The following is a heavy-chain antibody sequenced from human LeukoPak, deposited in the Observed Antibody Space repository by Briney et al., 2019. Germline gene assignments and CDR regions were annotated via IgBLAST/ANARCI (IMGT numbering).Heavy chain of an antibody. CDR1: GFTVSRCA. D-gene: IGHD6-13*01. CDR2: ISGSGGST. Sequence: GWSLRLSCAASGFTVSRCAMIWVRPAPPKGLAWVSAISGSGGSTYYADSVKGRFTISRDNSKNTLYLQMNSLRAEDTAVYYCANSPRYSSSWARGFDYWGQGTLVTVSS. V-gene: IGHV3-23*01. J-gene: IGHJ4*02. CDR3: ANSPRYSSSWARGFDY.